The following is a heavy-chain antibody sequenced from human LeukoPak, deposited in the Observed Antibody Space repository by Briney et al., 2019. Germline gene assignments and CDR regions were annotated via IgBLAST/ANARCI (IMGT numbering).Heavy chain of an antibody. D-gene: IGHD2-2*01. V-gene: IGHV4-31*03. CDR1: GGSISSGGYY. CDR3: ARDAPAGNGTRQIDY. CDR2: IYYSGST. Sequence: SETLSLTCTVSGGSISSGGYYWSWIRQHPGKGLEWIGYIYYSGSTYYNPSLKSRVTISVDTSKNQFSLKLSSVTAADTAVYYCARDAPAGNGTRQIDYWGQGTLVTVSS. J-gene: IGHJ4*02.